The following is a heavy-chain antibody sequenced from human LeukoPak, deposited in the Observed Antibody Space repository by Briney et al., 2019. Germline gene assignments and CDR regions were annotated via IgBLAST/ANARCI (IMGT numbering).Heavy chain of an antibody. CDR2: ISYDGSNK. J-gene: IGHJ3*02. Sequence: PGGSLRLSCAASGFSFSRYAMHWVGQAPGKGREGVAVISYDGSNKYYADSVKGRFTISRDNSKNTLYLQMNSLRAEDTAVYYCARDLVRGVIITAVAFDIWGQGTMVTVSS. CDR1: GFSFSRYA. V-gene: IGHV3-30-3*01. D-gene: IGHD3-10*01. CDR3: ARDLVRGVIITAVAFDI.